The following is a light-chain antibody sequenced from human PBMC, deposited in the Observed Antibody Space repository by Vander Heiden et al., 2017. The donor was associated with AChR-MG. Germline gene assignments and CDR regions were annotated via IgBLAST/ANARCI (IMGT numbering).Light chain of an antibody. Sequence: QSVLTQPPSVSGAPGQRVPISCTGSSSNIGADYDVHWYQQDHGPAPKPQIYNNNIRSSGVPDRFSGSKSGTSASLAITAPHAEDEADYYCQAYDSSLSGAVLGGGSVFGGGTKLTVL. CDR3: QAYDSSLSGAVLGGGSV. CDR2: NNN. J-gene: IGLJ2*01. CDR1: SSNIGADYD. V-gene: IGLV1-40*01.